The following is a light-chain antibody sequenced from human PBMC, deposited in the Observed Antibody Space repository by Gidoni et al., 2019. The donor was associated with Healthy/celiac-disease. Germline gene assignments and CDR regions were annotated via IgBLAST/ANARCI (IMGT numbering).Light chain of an antibody. CDR2: KAS. CDR1: PSIVSW. V-gene: IGKV1-5*03. J-gene: IGKJ3*01. Sequence: DIQMTQSPSTLSASVGDRVTITCRASPSIVSWLAWYQQKPGKAPKVLIYKASSLESGVPSRCSGSGSGTEVTLTSSSLQPDDFATYYCQQYNSYPTFGPGTKVDIK. CDR3: QQYNSYPT.